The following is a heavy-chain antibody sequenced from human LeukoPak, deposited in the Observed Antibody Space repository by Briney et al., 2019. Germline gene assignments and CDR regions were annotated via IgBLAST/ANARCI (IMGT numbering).Heavy chain of an antibody. J-gene: IGHJ5*02. CDR1: GFTFSSYG. V-gene: IGHV3-33*01. CDR3: ARDRQNWFDP. CDR2: IWYDGSNK. Sequence: GGSLRLSCAASGFTFSSYGMHWVRQAPDKGLEWVAVIWYDGSNKYYADSVNGRFTISRDNSKNTLYLQMNSLRAEDTALYYCARDRQNWFDPWGQGTLVTVSS.